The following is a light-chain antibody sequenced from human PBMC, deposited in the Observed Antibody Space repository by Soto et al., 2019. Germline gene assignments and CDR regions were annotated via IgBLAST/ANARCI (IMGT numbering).Light chain of an antibody. CDR2: EGT. CDR3: YSYAGSNTLV. J-gene: IGLJ2*01. Sequence: QSALTQPASVSGSPGQSITISCTGTSSDVGSYNLVSWYQHHPGKAPKVMIYEGTKRPSGVSNRFSGSKSGNTASLTISGLQAEDEADYYCYSYAGSNTLVFGGGTKLTVL. V-gene: IGLV2-23*01. CDR1: SSDVGSYNL.